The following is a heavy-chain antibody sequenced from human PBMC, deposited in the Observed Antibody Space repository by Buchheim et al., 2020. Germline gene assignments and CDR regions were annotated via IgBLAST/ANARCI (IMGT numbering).Heavy chain of an antibody. CDR3: ARGPEGRAFDI. Sequence: EVQLVESGGDLVQTGGSLRLSCAASGFTVSGNYMSWVRQAPGKGLEWVSVIYSGGATYYADSVKGRFTSSRDNSENTLYLQMNSLRDEDTAVYYCARGPEGRAFDIWGQGT. CDR2: IYSGGAT. V-gene: IGHV3-66*01. D-gene: IGHD1-14*01. J-gene: IGHJ3*02. CDR1: GFTVSGNY.